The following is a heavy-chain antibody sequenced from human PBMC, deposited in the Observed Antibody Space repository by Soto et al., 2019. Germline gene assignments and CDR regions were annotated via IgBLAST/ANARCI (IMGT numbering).Heavy chain of an antibody. V-gene: IGHV3-74*01. CDR2: INNDGSDT. CDR1: GFTFRYYW. CDR3: GSLFEF. J-gene: IGHJ4*02. Sequence: EVHLVESGGGLVQPGGSLRHSCAASGFTFRYYWLHWVRQVPGRGPVWVSGINNDGSDTFYADFVEGRFTISRDNAKNTVYLQMDSLRAEDTAVYYCGSLFEFWGQGTLVTVPS.